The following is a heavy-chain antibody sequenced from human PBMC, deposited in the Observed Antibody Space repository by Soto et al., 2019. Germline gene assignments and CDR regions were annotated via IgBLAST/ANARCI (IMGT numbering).Heavy chain of an antibody. D-gene: IGHD6-19*01. CDR2: ISYDGSNK. CDR3: ARDRRRGIAVAGTFDY. Sequence: GGSLRLSCAASGFTLSSYAMHWVRQAPGKGLEWVAVISYDGSNKYYADSVKGRFTISRDNSKNTLYLQMNSLRAEDTAVYYCARDRRRGIAVAGTFDYWGQGTLVTVSS. CDR1: GFTLSSYA. J-gene: IGHJ4*02. V-gene: IGHV3-30-3*01.